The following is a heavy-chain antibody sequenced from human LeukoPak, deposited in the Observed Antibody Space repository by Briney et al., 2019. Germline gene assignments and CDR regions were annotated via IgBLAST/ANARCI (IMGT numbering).Heavy chain of an antibody. J-gene: IGHJ4*02. CDR3: AKAGIRTAMATDY. CDR1: GFTFSSYG. Sequence: GGSLRLSCAASGFTFSSYGMNWVRQAPGKGLEWVSYISSSSSTIYYADSVKGRFTISRDNSKNTLYLQMNSLRAEDTAVYYCAKAGIRTAMATDYWGQGTLVTVSS. D-gene: IGHD5-18*01. CDR2: ISSSSSTI. V-gene: IGHV3-48*01.